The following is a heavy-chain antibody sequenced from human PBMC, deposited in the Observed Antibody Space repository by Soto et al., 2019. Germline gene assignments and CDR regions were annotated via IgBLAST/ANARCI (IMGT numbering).Heavy chain of an antibody. CDR2: FKSENDGGTT. CDR3: TTDLEDIVLVTGAKTLHSFDY. Sequence: PGGSLRLSCAASGFTFSNAWMNWVRQAPGKGLEWVGHFKSENDGGTTDHAAPVKGRFAISRDDSRDTLYLQMNSLKIEDTAVYYCTTDLEDIVLVTGAKTLHSFDYWGLGTLVTVSS. D-gene: IGHD2-2*01. J-gene: IGHJ4*02. CDR1: GFTFSNAW. V-gene: IGHV3-15*07.